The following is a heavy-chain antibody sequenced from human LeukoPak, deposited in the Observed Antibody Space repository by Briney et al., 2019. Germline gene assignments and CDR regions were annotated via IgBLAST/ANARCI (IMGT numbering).Heavy chain of an antibody. D-gene: IGHD6-13*01. J-gene: IGHJ4*02. CDR1: GFTFSTYA. V-gene: IGHV3-23*01. Sequence: GGSLRLSCAASGFTFSTYAMSWVRQAPGKGLEWVSGISGSGRGGSTYYADSVKGRFTISRDNAKNSLYLQMNSLRAEDTAVYYCARDISSWGFDYWGQGTLVTVSS. CDR3: ARDISSWGFDY. CDR2: ISGSGRGGST.